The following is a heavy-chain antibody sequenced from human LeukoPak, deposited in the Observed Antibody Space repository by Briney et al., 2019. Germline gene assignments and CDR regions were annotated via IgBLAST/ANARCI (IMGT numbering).Heavy chain of an antibody. V-gene: IGHV1-3*01. J-gene: IGHJ4*02. D-gene: IGHD4-11*01. Sequence: ASVKVSCKASGYTFTHYAEHWVRQAPGQRLEWMGWTNVGNDYTESSQKFQDRLTITSDTAATTVYMELSSLRSEDTAVYYCARDDFSTYPGLNYFDYWGQGSLVTVSS. CDR1: GYTFTHYA. CDR2: TNVGNDYT. CDR3: ARDDFSTYPGLNYFDY.